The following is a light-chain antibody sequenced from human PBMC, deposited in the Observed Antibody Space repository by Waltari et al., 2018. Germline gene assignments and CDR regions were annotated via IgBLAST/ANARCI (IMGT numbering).Light chain of an antibody. CDR1: GSDIGAFNY. CDR2: GDS. CDR3: TSFTRAKTWV. J-gene: IGLJ3*02. Sequence: QSALTQPASVSGSPRQSITIPCTGTGSDIGAFNYVSWYQQHSGKAPRLIIFGDSDRPSGISNRFSGSQAGNTASLTISGLQAEDEADYYCTSFTRAKTWVFGGGTKVTVL. V-gene: IGLV2-14*03.